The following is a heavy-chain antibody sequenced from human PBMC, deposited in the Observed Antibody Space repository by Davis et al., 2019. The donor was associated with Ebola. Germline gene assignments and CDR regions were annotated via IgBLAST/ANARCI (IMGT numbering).Heavy chain of an antibody. V-gene: IGHV4-4*02. D-gene: IGHD3-10*01. CDR1: GGSISSSNW. CDR2: IYHSGST. Sequence: SETLSLTCAVSGGSISSSNWWSWVRQPPGKGLEWIGEIYHSGSTNYNPSLKSRVTISVDKSKNQFSLKLSSVTAADTAVYYCARQGSGSSHPYYYYYYMDVWGKGTTVTVSS. J-gene: IGHJ6*03. CDR3: ARQGSGSSHPYYYYYYMDV.